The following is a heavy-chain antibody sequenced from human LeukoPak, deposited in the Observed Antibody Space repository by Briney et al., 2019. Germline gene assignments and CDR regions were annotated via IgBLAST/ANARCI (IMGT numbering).Heavy chain of an antibody. CDR2: ISAYNGNT. V-gene: IGHV1-18*01. D-gene: IGHD3-16*02. J-gene: IGHJ2*01. CDR1: GYTFTSYG. Sequence: ASVKVSCKASGYTFTSYGISWVRQAPGQGLEWMGWISAYNGNTNYAQKLQGRVTMTTDTSTSTAYMELRSLRSDDTAVYYCARDSQLYDYVWGSYRDYWYFDLWGRGTLVTVSS. CDR3: ARDSQLYDYVWGSYRDYWYFDL.